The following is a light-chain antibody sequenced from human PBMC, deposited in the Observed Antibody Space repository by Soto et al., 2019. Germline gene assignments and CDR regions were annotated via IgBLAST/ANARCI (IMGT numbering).Light chain of an antibody. CDR3: QQYNKGPPIT. J-gene: IGKJ5*01. CDR1: QSIDNQ. V-gene: IGKV3-15*01. CDR2: GAS. Sequence: EVVMTQSPATLSVSPGERATLSFRASQSIDNQLAWYQQRPCQAPRRLISGASTRATGIPVRCSGSGSGTEFTLTISSLQSEDSAVYYCQQYNKGPPITFGQGTRLEIK.